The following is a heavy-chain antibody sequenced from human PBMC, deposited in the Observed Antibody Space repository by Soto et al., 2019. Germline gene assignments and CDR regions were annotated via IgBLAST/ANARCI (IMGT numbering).Heavy chain of an antibody. CDR2: ISGSGGST. CDR3: ARDPKTSGGQHWAFNYFDS. Sequence: GGSLRLSCAASGFTFSSYAMSWVRQAPGKGLEWVSAISGSGGSTYYADSVKGRFTISRDNSKSTLYLQVDSLRPEDAAVYYCARDPKTSGGQHWAFNYFDSWGQGTLVTVSS. V-gene: IGHV3-23*01. D-gene: IGHD7-27*01. J-gene: IGHJ4*02. CDR1: GFTFSSYA.